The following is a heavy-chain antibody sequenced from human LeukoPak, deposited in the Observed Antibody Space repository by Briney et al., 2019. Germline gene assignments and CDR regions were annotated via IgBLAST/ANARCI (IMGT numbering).Heavy chain of an antibody. CDR3: AKGTWGPRAFDI. Sequence: GGSLRLSCAASGFTFSSYAISWVRQAPGKGLEWVSAISGSGGSTYYADSVKGRFTISRDNSKNTLYLQMNSLRAEDTAVYYCAKGTWGPRAFDIWGQGTMVTVSS. J-gene: IGHJ3*02. V-gene: IGHV3-23*01. CDR2: ISGSGGST. D-gene: IGHD7-27*01. CDR1: GFTFSSYA.